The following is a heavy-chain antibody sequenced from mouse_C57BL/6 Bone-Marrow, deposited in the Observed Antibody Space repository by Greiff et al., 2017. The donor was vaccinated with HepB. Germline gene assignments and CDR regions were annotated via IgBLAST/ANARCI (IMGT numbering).Heavy chain of an antibody. D-gene: IGHD2-12*01. CDR1: GFTFSSYG. CDR2: ISSGGSYT. Sequence: EVKLVESGGDLVKPGGSLKLSCAASGFTFSSYGMSWVRQTPDKRLEWVATISSGGSYTYYPDSVKGRFTISRDNAKTALYLQMSSLKSEDTAMYYCARYSQRFYYAMDYWGQGTSVTVSS. CDR3: ARYSQRFYYAMDY. V-gene: IGHV5-6*01. J-gene: IGHJ4*01.